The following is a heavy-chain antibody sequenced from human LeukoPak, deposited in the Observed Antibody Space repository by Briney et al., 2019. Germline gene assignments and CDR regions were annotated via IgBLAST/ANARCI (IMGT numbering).Heavy chain of an antibody. Sequence: KASETLSLTCTVSGGSISSSSYYWGWFRQPPGKGLEWIGSIYYSGITYYNPSLKSRVTISVDTSKNQFSLRLSSVTAADTAVYYCASGSYSFYYMDVWGKGTTVTVSS. V-gene: IGHV4-39*07. J-gene: IGHJ6*03. CDR1: GGSISSSSYY. CDR3: ASGSYSFYYMDV. CDR2: IYYSGIT. D-gene: IGHD1-26*01.